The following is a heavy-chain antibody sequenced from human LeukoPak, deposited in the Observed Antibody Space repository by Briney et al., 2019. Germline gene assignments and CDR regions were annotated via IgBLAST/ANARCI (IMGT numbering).Heavy chain of an antibody. D-gene: IGHD3-10*01. CDR2: INSDGSIT. CDR3: ARGTYYYGSGSPETGY. CDR1: GFTFSNYW. V-gene: IGHV3-74*01. J-gene: IGHJ4*02. Sequence: GGSLRLSCVASGFTFSNYWMHWVRQAPGKGLVWVSRINSDGSITNYADSVKGRFTISRDNAKNSLYLQMNSLRAEDTAVYYCARGTYYYGSGSPETGYWGQGTLVTVSS.